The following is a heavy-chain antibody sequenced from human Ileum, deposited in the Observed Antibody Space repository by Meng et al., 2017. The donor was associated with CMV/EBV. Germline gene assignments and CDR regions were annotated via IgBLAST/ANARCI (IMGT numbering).Heavy chain of an antibody. J-gene: IGHJ4*02. CDR3: TRVIQDGTYGKFDF. CDR1: EFSLNKYW. Sequence: GGSLRLSCEGSEFSLNKYWMHWVRQAPGKGLGWVSRIDSDGSRTSLADSVKGRFTISRDNTKNTLYLQMNSLRVEDTAVYYCTRVIQDGTYGKFDFWGQGTLVTVSS. CDR2: IDSDGSRT. D-gene: IGHD1-26*01. V-gene: IGHV3-74*01.